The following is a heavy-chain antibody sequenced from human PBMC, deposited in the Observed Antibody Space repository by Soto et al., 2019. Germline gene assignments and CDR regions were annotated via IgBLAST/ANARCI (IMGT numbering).Heavy chain of an antibody. CDR3: ARDRKKVVRGIDY. CDR1: GFTFSSYA. V-gene: IGHV3-30-3*01. D-gene: IGHD3-10*01. J-gene: IGHJ4*02. CDR2: MSFDGYDK. Sequence: QVQLVESGGGVVQPGRSLRLSCAASGFTFSSYAMHWVRQAPGKGLEWVAAMSFDGYDKYYADSVKGRFTISRDNSMDTLDLQMTSLRAEDTAVYYCARDRKKVVRGIDYWGQGTLVTVSS.